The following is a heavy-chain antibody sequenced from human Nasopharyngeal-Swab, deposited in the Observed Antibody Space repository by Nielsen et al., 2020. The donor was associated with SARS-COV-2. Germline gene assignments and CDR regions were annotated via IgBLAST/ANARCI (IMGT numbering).Heavy chain of an antibody. J-gene: IGHJ6*03. Sequence: ASVKVSCKASGYTFTSYDINWVRQATAQGLEWMGWMNPNSGNTGYAQKFQGRVTMTRNTSISTAYMELSSLRSEDTAVYYCARGFIVATIFHYYYYMDVWGKGTTVTVSS. CDR2: MNPNSGNT. D-gene: IGHD5-12*01. V-gene: IGHV1-8*01. CDR1: GYTFTSYD. CDR3: ARGFIVATIFHYYYYMDV.